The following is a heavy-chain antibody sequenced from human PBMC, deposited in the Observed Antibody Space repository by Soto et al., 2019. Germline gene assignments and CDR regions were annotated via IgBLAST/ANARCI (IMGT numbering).Heavy chain of an antibody. V-gene: IGHV4-39*02. J-gene: IGHJ4*02. CDR3: ARDKITGLFDY. D-gene: IGHD2-8*02. CDR1: GGSISSSNYY. Sequence: SETLSLTCTVSGGSISSSNYYWGWIRQPPGMGLEWIGSIYYSGNTYYNPSLKSRVTVSVDTSKNQFSLKLTSVTAADTAVYYCARDKITGLFDYWGQGTLVTVSS. CDR2: IYYSGNT.